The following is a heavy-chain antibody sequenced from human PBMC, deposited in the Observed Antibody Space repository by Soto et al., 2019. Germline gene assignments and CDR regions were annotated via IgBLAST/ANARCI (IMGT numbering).Heavy chain of an antibody. J-gene: IGHJ3*02. CDR1: GFTFSNYA. D-gene: IGHD2-21*02. V-gene: IGHV3-23*01. Sequence: GGSLRLSCAASGFTFSNYAMSWVRPAPGKGLEWVSGIGSSGGTTHLADSVKGRFTISRDNSKNTLYLQMNSLRVEDTAVYYCGKDPNGDYIGAFDIWGQGTMVTVSS. CDR3: GKDPNGDYIGAFDI. CDR2: IGSSGGTT.